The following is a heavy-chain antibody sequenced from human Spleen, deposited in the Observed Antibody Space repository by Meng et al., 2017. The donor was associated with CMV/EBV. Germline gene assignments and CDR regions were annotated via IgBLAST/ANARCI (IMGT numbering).Heavy chain of an antibody. V-gene: IGHV4-28*05. J-gene: IGHJ5*02. CDR1: GYSISSSNW. CDR2: IYYSGNI. CDR3: ARVHCSSTSCYNTNWFDP. Sequence: SETLSLTCAVSGYSISSSNWWGWIRQPPGKGLEWIGYIYYSGNIYYNPSLKSRVTMSVDTSKNQFSLKLNSVTAVDTAVYYCARVHCSSTSCYNTNWFDPWGQGTLVTVSS. D-gene: IGHD2-2*02.